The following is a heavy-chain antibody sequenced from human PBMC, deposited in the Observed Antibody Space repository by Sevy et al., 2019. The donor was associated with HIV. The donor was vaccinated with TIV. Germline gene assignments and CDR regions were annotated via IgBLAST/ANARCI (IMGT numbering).Heavy chain of an antibody. V-gene: IGHV3-15*07. CDR2: IKSKGGGGTI. J-gene: IGHJ6*02. CDR3: TCDHDDYYGMNV. CDR1: GFTFTNAW. D-gene: IGHD1-1*01. Sequence: GGSLRLSCAASGFTFTNAWMNWVRQAPGKGLEWVGRIKSKGGGGTIDYAAPVKGRFSISRDDSKNTLYLQMNSLKIEDAALYYSTCDHDDYYGMNVWGQGTTVTVSS.